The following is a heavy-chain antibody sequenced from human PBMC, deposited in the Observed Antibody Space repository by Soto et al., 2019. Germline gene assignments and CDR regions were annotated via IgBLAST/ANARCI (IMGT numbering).Heavy chain of an antibody. CDR2: ISSYNDKT. D-gene: IGHD3-22*01. CDR1: GYTFRTYG. V-gene: IGHV1-18*01. CDR3: ARDSHDYDSRYWYFDF. J-gene: IGHJ2*01. Sequence: QVQLVQSGAEVKKPGASVKVSCKTSGYTFRTYGISWVRQAPGQGLEWMGWISSYNDKTKYSQKIEGRATMTTDTFTSTAYLELRSLRADDTAVYYCARDSHDYDSRYWYFDFWGRGTLVTVSS.